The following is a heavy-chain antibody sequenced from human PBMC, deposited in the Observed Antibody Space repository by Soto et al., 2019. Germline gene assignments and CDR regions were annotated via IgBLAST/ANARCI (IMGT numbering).Heavy chain of an antibody. D-gene: IGHD6-19*01. V-gene: IGHV1-18*01. CDR3: ARGGYYDSSGSRNYHYYAMSV. CDR2: ISAYDGYT. Sequence: QVQLVQSGAEVKKPGASVKVSCKASGYTFSSYGINWVRQAPGQELEWLGWISAYDGYTNYAQILQGRVSMTTDTSTKTAYMEMRSLRSDDKGVYYCARGGYYDSSGSRNYHYYAMSVWGQGTSVTVSS. CDR1: GYTFSSYG. J-gene: IGHJ6*02.